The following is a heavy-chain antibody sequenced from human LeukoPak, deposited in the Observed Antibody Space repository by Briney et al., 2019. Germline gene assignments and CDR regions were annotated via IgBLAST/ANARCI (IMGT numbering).Heavy chain of an antibody. D-gene: IGHD2-8*01. CDR2: INRSGSS. CDR3: AGARLNGRFDY. Sequence: SETLSLTCAVYGGSVSGYYWSWIRQAPGKGLEWIGEINRSGSSNHNPSLKSRVTISVDTSKNQFYLQMSSPTAADTTVHYFAGARLNGRFDYWGQGTLVTVSS. CDR1: GGSVSGYY. J-gene: IGHJ4*02. V-gene: IGHV4-34*01.